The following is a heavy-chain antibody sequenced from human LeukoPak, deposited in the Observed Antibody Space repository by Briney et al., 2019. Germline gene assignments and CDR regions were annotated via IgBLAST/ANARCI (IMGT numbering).Heavy chain of an antibody. CDR2: INPNSGGT. J-gene: IGHJ4*02. CDR1: GYTFTGYY. V-gene: IGHV1-2*06. Sequence: ASVKVSCKASGYTFTGYYMHWVRQAPGQGLEWMGRINPNSGGTNYAQKFRGRVTMTRDTSISTAYMELSRLRSDDTAVYYCARVGYGGTKGLVDYWGQGTLVTVSS. CDR3: ARVGYGGTKGLVDY. D-gene: IGHD5-12*01.